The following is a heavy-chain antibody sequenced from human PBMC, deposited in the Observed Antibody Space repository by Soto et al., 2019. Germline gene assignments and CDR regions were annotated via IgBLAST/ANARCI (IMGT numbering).Heavy chain of an antibody. V-gene: IGHV1-24*01. CDR2: FDPERGET. CDR1: GYTVTELS. CDR3: ARDLRDYYDSSYAFDI. J-gene: IGHJ3*02. Sequence: GASVKVSCKVSGYTVTELSMHWVRQAPGKGLEWMGGFDPERGETIYAQKFQGRVTMPEDTSTDTAYMELSSLRSDDKAVYYCARDLRDYYDSSYAFDIWGQGTMVAVSS. D-gene: IGHD3-22*01.